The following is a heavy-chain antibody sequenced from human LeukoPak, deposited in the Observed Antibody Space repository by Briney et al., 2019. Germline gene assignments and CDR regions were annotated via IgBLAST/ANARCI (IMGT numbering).Heavy chain of an antibody. CDR2: ISYDGSNK. Sequence: GGSLRLSCAASGFTFSSYAMHWVRQAPGKGLEWVAVISYDGSNKYYADSVKGRFTISRDNSKNTLYLQMNSLRAEDTAVYYCARESSGWYFYWGQGTLVTVSS. J-gene: IGHJ4*02. CDR3: ARESSGWYFY. V-gene: IGHV3-30*14. CDR1: GFTFSSYA. D-gene: IGHD6-19*01.